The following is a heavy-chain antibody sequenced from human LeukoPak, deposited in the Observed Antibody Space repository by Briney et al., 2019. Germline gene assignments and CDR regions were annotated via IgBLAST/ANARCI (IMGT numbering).Heavy chain of an antibody. CDR3: ASLPITMIVGY. CDR2: ISSSGSTI. J-gene: IGHJ4*02. D-gene: IGHD3-22*01. V-gene: IGHV3-48*03. Sequence: PGGSLRLCCAASGFTFSSYEMNWVRQAPGKGLEWVSYISSSGSTIYYADSVKGRFTISRDNAKNSRYLQMNSLRAEDTAVYYCASLPITMIVGYWGQGTLVTVSS. CDR1: GFTFSSYE.